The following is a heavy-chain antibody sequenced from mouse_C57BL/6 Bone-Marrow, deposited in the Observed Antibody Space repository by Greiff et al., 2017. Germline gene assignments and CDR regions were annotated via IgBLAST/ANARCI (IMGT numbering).Heavy chain of an antibody. CDR1: GYTFTSYW. CDR3: ARSSDYDPYWYFDV. V-gene: IGHV1-52*01. D-gene: IGHD2-4*01. J-gene: IGHJ1*03. Sequence: QVQLQQPGAELVRPGSSVKLSCKASGYTFTSYWMHWVKQRPIQGLEWIGNIDPSDSETHYNQKFKDKATLTVDKSSSTAYMQLSSLTSEDSAVXYCARSSDYDPYWYFDVWGTGTTVTVSS. CDR2: IDPSDSET.